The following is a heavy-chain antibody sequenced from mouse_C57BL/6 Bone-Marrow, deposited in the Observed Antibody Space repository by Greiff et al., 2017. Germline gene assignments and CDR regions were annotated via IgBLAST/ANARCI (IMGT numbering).Heavy chain of an antibody. Sequence: EVQLQQSGPELVKPGASVKISCKASGYSFTDYNMNWVKQSTGKSLEWIGVINPNCGTTSYNQKFKGKATLTVDKASSTAYLQLHSLTSEDSAVYFCARAKHYDSAFDFWGQGNCVTVSS. CDR2: INPNCGTT. CDR1: GYSFTDYN. V-gene: IGHV1-39*01. J-gene: IGHJ4*01. CDR3: ARAKHYDSAFDF. D-gene: IGHD2-4*01.